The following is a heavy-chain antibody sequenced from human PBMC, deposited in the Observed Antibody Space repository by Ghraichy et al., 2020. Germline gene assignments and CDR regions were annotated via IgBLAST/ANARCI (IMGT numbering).Heavy chain of an antibody. CDR3: ARESWNDGAGIYGMDV. V-gene: IGHV1-69*04. Sequence: SVKVSCKASGGTFSIYAISWVRQAPGQGLEWMGRVIPILGIAHYAQKFQGRVTITADKFTSTAYMELSSLRSEDTAIYYCARESWNDGAGIYGMDVWGQGTTVTVSS. D-gene: IGHD1-1*01. CDR1: GGTFSIYA. J-gene: IGHJ6*02. CDR2: VIPILGIA.